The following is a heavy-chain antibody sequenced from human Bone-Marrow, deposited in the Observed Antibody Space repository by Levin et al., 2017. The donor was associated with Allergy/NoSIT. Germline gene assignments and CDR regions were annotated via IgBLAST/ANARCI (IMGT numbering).Heavy chain of an antibody. D-gene: IGHD4-17*01. CDR2: LSTTGSTI. CDR3: AKLTPVTKNYYYGMDG. V-gene: IGHV3-11*01. Sequence: GGSLRLSCAASGFTFSDYYMSWVRQAPGQGLEWISYLSTTGSTIYYADSVKGRFTISRDNAKNSLYLQMNSLRDEDTAVYYGAKLTPVTKNYYYGMDGWGQGTTVTV. CDR1: GFTFSDYY. J-gene: IGHJ6*02.